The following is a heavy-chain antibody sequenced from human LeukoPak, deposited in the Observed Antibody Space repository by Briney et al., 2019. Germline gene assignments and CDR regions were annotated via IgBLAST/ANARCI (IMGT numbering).Heavy chain of an antibody. D-gene: IGHD2-2*01. CDR2: ISAYNGNT. Sequence: ASVKVSCKASGYTFTSYGISWVRQVPGQGLEWMGWISAYNGNTNYAQKLQGRVTMTTDTSTSTAYMELRSLRSDDTAVYYCARDLVGYCSSTSCRKNNWFDPWGQGTLVTVSS. CDR3: ARDLVGYCSSTSCRKNNWFDP. CDR1: GYTFTSYG. J-gene: IGHJ5*02. V-gene: IGHV1-18*01.